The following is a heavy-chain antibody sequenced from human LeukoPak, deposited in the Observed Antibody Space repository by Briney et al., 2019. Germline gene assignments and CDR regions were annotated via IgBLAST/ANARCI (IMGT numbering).Heavy chain of an antibody. V-gene: IGHV4-39*07. CDR3: ARVFDS. J-gene: IGHJ4*02. CDR1: GGSVSTRDYY. Sequence: SETLSLTCSVSGGSVSTRDYYWGWIRQSPVKGLEWIGDVFYTGKTNYNPSLRGRATISIDTSKNQFSLKLTYVTAADSAVYYCARVFDSWGQGTLVTVSS. CDR2: VFYTGKT.